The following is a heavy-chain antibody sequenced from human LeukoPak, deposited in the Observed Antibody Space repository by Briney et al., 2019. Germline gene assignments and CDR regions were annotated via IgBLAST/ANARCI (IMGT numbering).Heavy chain of an antibody. D-gene: IGHD4-11*01. Sequence: SETLSLTCAVYGGSFSGYYWSWIRQPPGKGLEWIGEINHSGSTNYNPSLKSRVTISVDTSKNQFSLKLSSVTAADTAVYYCARYSYGMDVWGQGTTVTVSS. J-gene: IGHJ6*02. CDR1: GGSFSGYY. CDR2: INHSGST. V-gene: IGHV4-34*01. CDR3: ARYSYGMDV.